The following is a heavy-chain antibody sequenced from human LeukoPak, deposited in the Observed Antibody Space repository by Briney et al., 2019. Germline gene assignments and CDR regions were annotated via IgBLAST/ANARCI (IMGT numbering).Heavy chain of an antibody. CDR2: ISGSGGDT. D-gene: IGHD3-22*01. J-gene: IGHJ4*02. CDR1: GFTFSSYA. V-gene: IGHV3-23*01. CDR3: AKGYYYDSSGYWYFDF. Sequence: GGSLRLSCAASGFTFSSYAMSWVRQAPGKGLEWVSGISGSGGDTYYADSVEGRFTISRDNSKNALYLQMNSLRAEDTAVYYCAKGYYYDSSGYWYFDFWGQGTLVTVSS.